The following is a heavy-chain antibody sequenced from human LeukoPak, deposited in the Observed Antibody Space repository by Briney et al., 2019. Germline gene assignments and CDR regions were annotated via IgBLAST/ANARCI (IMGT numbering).Heavy chain of an antibody. V-gene: IGHV3-30*04. CDR3: ASEVERGPYGSGSYGYGLDV. Sequence: GGSLRLSCAASGFTFSSYAMHWVRQAPGKGLEWVAVISYDGNNKYYADSVKGRFTISRDNSKNTLYLQMDSLRAEDSAVYYCASEVERGPYGSGSYGYGLDVWGQGTTVTVSS. CDR1: GFTFSSYA. CDR2: ISYDGNNK. J-gene: IGHJ6*02. D-gene: IGHD3-10*01.